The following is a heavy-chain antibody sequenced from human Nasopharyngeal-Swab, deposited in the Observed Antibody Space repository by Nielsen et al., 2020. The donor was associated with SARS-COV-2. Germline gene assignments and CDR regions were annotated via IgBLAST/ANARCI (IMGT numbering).Heavy chain of an antibody. V-gene: IGHV4-31*03. J-gene: IGHJ3*02. Sequence: SETLSLTCTVSGGSISSGGYYWSWIRQHPGKGLEWTGYIYYSGSTYYNPSLKSRVTISVDTSKNQFSLKLSSVTAADTAVYYCARGEFGGVIVLDAFDIWGQGKMVTVSS. D-gene: IGHD3-16*02. CDR2: IYYSGST. CDR3: ARGEFGGVIVLDAFDI. CDR1: GGSISSGGYY.